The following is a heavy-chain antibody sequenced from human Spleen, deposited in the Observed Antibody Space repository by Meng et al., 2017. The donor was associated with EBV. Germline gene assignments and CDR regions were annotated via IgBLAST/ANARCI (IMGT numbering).Heavy chain of an antibody. Sequence: SRAAVVRPGGSLRLSCAAAGFIYSGYGFLWGRHATGKWPELVAIIPSDASHNKYYADSVMGRFTISRDNSKNTLYLQMNSLKIEDTAFYYCAKDLSGRFDPWGQGTLVTVSS. CDR3: AKDLSGRFDP. J-gene: IGHJ5*02. D-gene: IGHD1-14*01. CDR2: IPSDASHNK. CDR1: GFIYSGYG. V-gene: IGHV3-30*18.